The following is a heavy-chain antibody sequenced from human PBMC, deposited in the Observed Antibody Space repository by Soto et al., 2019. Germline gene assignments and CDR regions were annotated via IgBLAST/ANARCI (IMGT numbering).Heavy chain of an antibody. CDR3: ARDPGPGLYYFDY. J-gene: IGHJ4*02. V-gene: IGHV3-33*01. CDR1: GFTFSSYG. Sequence: QVQLVESGGGVVQPGRSLRLSCAASGFTFSSYGMHWVRQAPGKGLECVAVIWHDGSNKYYADSVQGRFTISTDNSKNTLYRQMNTLKAEDTDVYYWARDPGPGLYYFDYWSQGPLVTVSS. CDR2: IWHDGSNK.